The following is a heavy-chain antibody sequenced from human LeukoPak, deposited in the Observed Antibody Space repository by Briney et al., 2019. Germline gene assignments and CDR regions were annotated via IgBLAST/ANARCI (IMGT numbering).Heavy chain of an antibody. CDR2: IDPSDSYT. V-gene: IGHV5-10-1*01. J-gene: IGHJ4*02. Sequence: GESLKISCKGSGYSFPIYWISWVRQMPGKGLEWMGRIDPSDSYTNYSPSSQGHVTISADKSISTAYLQWSSLRASDTAIHYCARLKRDGYNFDYWGQGTLVTVSS. D-gene: IGHD5-24*01. CDR1: GYSFPIYW. CDR3: ARLKRDGYNFDY.